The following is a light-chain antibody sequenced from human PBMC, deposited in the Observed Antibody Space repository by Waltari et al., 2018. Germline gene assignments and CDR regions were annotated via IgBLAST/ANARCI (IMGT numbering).Light chain of an antibody. Sequence: DIEMTQSPSSLSASVGDRVIITCRASQSIGPYINWYQQKPGTAPKLLIYDASILQTGVPSKFSGSGSGTVFTHTISSLQPEDFATYYCQQNSNVPPTFGLGTKVEIK. CDR1: QSIGPY. CDR3: QQNSNVPPT. V-gene: IGKV1-39*01. CDR2: DAS. J-gene: IGKJ1*01.